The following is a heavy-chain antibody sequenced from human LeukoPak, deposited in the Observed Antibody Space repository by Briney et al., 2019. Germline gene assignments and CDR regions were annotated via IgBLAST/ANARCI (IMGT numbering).Heavy chain of an antibody. CDR1: GFTFRTSW. Sequence: PGGSLRLSCGASGFTFRTSWMHWVRQAPGKGLVWVSFINRDGSSTNYVDSVKGRFTISRDNAKNSLYLQMNSLRAEDTAVYYCARGDYDFWSGYYTEYYFDYWGQGTLVTVSS. D-gene: IGHD3-3*01. J-gene: IGHJ4*02. V-gene: IGHV3-74*01. CDR3: ARGDYDFWSGYYTEYYFDY. CDR2: INRDGSST.